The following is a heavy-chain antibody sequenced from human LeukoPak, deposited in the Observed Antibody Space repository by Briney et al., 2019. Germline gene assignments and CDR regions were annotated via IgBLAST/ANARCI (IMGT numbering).Heavy chain of an antibody. Sequence: PGGSLRLSCAASGFTFSSYAMSWVRQAPGRGLEWVSLIYGDGTTFYTDSVKGRFTMSRDNFKNTLYLQRNSLRPEDTALYYCARDRAGAQNWVELDPWGQGTLVTVSS. J-gene: IGHJ5*02. D-gene: IGHD7-27*01. CDR1: GFTFSSYA. V-gene: IGHV3-66*02. CDR2: IYGDGTT. CDR3: ARDRAGAQNWVELDP.